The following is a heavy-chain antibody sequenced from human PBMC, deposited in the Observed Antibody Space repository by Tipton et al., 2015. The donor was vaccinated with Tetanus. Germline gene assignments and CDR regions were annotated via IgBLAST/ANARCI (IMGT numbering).Heavy chain of an antibody. Sequence: SLRLSCAASGFTFSSYWMHWVRQAPGKGLVWVSRINSDGSSTSYADSVKGRFTISRDNAKNTPYLQMNSLRAEDTAVYYCAREGYYCTNGVCSGPVDYWGQGTLVTVSS. V-gene: IGHV3-74*01. D-gene: IGHD2-8*01. CDR1: GFTFSSYW. J-gene: IGHJ4*02. CDR3: AREGYYCTNGVCSGPVDY. CDR2: INSDGSST.